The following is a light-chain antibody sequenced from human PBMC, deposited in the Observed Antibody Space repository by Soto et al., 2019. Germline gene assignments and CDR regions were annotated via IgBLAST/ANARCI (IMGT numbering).Light chain of an antibody. CDR1: QTINNY. Sequence: DIQLTQSPPSLSASVGDRVTITCRASQTINNYVNWYQQEAGKAPKLLIYGASSLQSGVPSRFSGSGFGTEFTLTISSLQSEYFVIYYCQQTYSTPYVFGGGTKLDI. CDR3: QQTYSTPYV. V-gene: IGKV1-39*01. J-gene: IGKJ2*01. CDR2: GAS.